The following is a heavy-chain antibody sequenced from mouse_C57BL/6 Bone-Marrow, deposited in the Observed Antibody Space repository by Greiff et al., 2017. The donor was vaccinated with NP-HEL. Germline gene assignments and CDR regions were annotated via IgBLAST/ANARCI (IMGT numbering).Heavy chain of an antibody. D-gene: IGHD2-2*01. CDR2: IDPSDSET. CDR3: ARTRLRTGWYFDV. CDR1: GYTFTSYW. V-gene: IGHV1-52*01. Sequence: QVQLQQPGAELVRPGSSVKLSCKASGYTFTSYWMHWVKQRPIQGLEWIGNIDPSDSETHYNQKFKDKATLTVDKSSSTAYMQLISLTSEDSAVYYCARTRLRTGWYFDVWGTGTTVTVSS. J-gene: IGHJ1*03.